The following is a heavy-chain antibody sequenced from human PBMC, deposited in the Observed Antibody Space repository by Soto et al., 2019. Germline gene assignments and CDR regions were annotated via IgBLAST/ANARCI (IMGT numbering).Heavy chain of an antibody. CDR3: AKARGANNWANYYGLDV. V-gene: IGHV3-30*18. J-gene: IGHJ6*02. CDR2: ITYEGSNK. Sequence: QEQLVESGGGVVQPGRSLRLSCAASGFIFAKYGMHWVRQAPGKGLEWVALITYEGSNKYYADAVKGRFTISRDNVENMVSLQLDGLRGEDTSVYYCAKARGANNWANYYGLDVWGQVTTVTVSS. CDR1: GFIFAKYG. D-gene: IGHD1-1*01.